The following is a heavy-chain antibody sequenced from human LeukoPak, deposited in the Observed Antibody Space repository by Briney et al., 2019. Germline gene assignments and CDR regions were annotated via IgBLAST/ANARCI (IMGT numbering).Heavy chain of an antibody. Sequence: ASVKVSCKASGYTFTSYDINWVRQATGQGREWMGWMNPNSGNTGYAQKFQGRVTMTRNTSISTAYMELSSLRSEDTAVYYCAIAYCSSTICSDAFDIWGQGTMVTVSS. J-gene: IGHJ3*02. V-gene: IGHV1-8*01. CDR1: GYTFTSYD. D-gene: IGHD2-2*01. CDR3: AIAYCSSTICSDAFDI. CDR2: MNPNSGNT.